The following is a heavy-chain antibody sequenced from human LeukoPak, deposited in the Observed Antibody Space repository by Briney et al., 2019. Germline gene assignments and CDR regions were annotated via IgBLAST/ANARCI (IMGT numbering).Heavy chain of an antibody. CDR1: GFTFSSYA. J-gene: IGHJ4*02. Sequence: PGGSLRLSCAASGFTFSSYAMSWVRQAPGKRLEWVSDIGGSGSSTYYADSVKGRFTFSRDNSKNTLSLQMSSLRLDDTAVYYCAKGDREGAAGGTGFDSWGQGTLVTVSS. CDR3: AKGDREGAAGGTGFDS. V-gene: IGHV3-23*01. CDR2: IGGSGSST. D-gene: IGHD6-13*01.